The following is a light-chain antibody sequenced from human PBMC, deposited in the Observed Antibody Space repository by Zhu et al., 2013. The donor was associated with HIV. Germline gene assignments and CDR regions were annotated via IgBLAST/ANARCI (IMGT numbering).Light chain of an antibody. CDR3: ALYVTNGIWV. Sequence: QTVVTQEPSFSVSPGGTVTLTCGLRSGSVSTSYYPSWYQQTPGQAPRTLIYSTSTRSSGVPDRFSGSILGDKAALTITGAQADDESDYYCALYVTNGIWVFGGGTKLTVL. CDR1: SGSVSTSYY. CDR2: STS. V-gene: IGLV8-61*01. J-gene: IGLJ3*02.